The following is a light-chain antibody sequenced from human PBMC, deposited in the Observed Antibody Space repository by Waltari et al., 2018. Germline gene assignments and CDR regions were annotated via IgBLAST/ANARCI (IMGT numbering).Light chain of an antibody. CDR1: SGRIGSSH. J-gene: IGLJ3*02. CDR2: EDY. CDR3: QSYDNDNVV. V-gene: IGLV6-57*03. Sequence: NFILTQTHSVSESPGKTVTISCTRSSGRIGSSHLHWHQQRPGSDPTTVIYEDYQRPTGVPERFSGSIDSSSNSAYVTISGLKPEDEADYYCQSYDNDNVVFGGGTRLTVL.